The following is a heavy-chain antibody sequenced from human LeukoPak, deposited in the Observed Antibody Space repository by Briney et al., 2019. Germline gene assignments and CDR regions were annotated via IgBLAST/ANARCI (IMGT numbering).Heavy chain of an antibody. Sequence: SETLSLTCTVSGGSISSYYWSWIRQPPGKGLEWIGYIYYSGSTNYNPSLKSRVTISVDTSKNQFSLKLSSVTAADTAVYYCARARAMVNWFDPWGQGTLVTVSS. V-gene: IGHV4-59*01. J-gene: IGHJ5*02. CDR3: ARARAMVNWFDP. D-gene: IGHD2-8*01. CDR2: IYYSGST. CDR1: GGSISSYY.